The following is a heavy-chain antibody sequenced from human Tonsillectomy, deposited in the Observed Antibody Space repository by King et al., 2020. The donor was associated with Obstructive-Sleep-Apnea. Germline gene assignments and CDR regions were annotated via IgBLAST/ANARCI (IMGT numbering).Heavy chain of an antibody. CDR3: AREGYYYGSGNYQGY. D-gene: IGHD3-10*01. J-gene: IGHJ4*02. CDR1: GYSISNGYY. Sequence: VQLQESGPGLVKPSETLSLTCSVFGYSISNGYYWGWIRQPPGRGLEWIGSIYHGGSTYYSPSLTSRVTISLDTSKNQFSLKLSSVTAADTAVYYCAREGYYYGSGNYQGYWGQGTLVTVSS. CDR2: IYHGGST. V-gene: IGHV4-38-2*02.